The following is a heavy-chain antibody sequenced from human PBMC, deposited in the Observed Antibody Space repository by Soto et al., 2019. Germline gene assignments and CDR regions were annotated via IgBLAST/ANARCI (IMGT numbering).Heavy chain of an antibody. Sequence: PSETLSLTCTVSGGSISIGGYYLSWIRQHPGKGLEWIGYIYYSGSTYYNPSLKSRVTISVDTSKNQFSLKLSSVTAADTAVYYSARETPRIVVVNDNAFEIWGQGTRVTVSS. CDR3: ARETPRIVVVNDNAFEI. CDR2: IYYSGST. CDR1: GGSISIGGYY. J-gene: IGHJ3*02. V-gene: IGHV4-31*03. D-gene: IGHD2-21*01.